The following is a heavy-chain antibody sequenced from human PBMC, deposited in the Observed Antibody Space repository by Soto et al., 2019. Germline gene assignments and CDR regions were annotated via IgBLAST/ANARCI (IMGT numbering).Heavy chain of an antibody. V-gene: IGHV4-31*03. J-gene: IGHJ3*01. D-gene: IGHD4-17*01. CDR1: GGSISSGGYY. CDR3: AVSRSSVKGPWSFDF. CDR2: IYYSGST. Sequence: SETLSLTCTVSGGSISSGGYYWSWIRQHPGKGLEWIGYIYYSGSTYYNPSLKSRVTISVDTSKNQFSLKLSSVTAADTAVYYCAVSRSSVKGPWSFDFRGPGPMVTVSS.